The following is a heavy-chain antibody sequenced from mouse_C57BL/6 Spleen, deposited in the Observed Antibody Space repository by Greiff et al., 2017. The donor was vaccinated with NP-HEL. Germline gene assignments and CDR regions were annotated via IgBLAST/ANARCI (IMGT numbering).Heavy chain of an antibody. CDR2: ISYDGSN. CDR3: ARGIYYYGSSYVCYFDY. D-gene: IGHD1-1*01. V-gene: IGHV3-6*01. J-gene: IGHJ2*01. Sequence: EVQLQESGPGLVKPSQSLSLTCSVTGYSITSGYYWNWIRQFPGNKLEWMGYISYDGSNNYNPSLKNRISITRDTSKNQFFLKLNSVTTEDTATYYCARGIYYYGSSYVCYFDYWGQGTTLTVSS. CDR1: GYSITSGYY.